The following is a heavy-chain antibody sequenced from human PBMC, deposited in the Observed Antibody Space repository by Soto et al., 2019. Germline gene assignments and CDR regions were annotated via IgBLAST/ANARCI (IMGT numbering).Heavy chain of an antibody. CDR1: GFTFSRHA. D-gene: IGHD2-2*01. Sequence: GGSLRLSCAASGFTFSRHAMSWVRQAPGKGLEWVSTISGSGGSTYYADSVKGRFTISRDNSKNTLYLQMNSLRAEDTAVYYCAKDHCSSTSCYYKDVWGKGTTVTVSS. CDR3: AKDHCSSTSCYYKDV. CDR2: ISGSGGST. J-gene: IGHJ6*03. V-gene: IGHV3-23*01.